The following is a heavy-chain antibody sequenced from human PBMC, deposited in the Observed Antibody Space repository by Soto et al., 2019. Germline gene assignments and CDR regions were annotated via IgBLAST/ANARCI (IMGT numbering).Heavy chain of an antibody. CDR2: IDPSAGST. J-gene: IGHJ6*02. V-gene: IGHV1-46*01. D-gene: IGHD6-13*01. Sequence: ASVKVSCKXSGYTFTTHYMHWVRQAPGQGLEWMGIIDPSAGSTTFAQKFQGRLLMIRDTSTSTFYMELTSLRLEDTDVYYCAKPAATSCLYYSSGMDVWGQGTTVTVSS. CDR3: AKPAATSCLYYSSGMDV. CDR1: GYTFTTHY.